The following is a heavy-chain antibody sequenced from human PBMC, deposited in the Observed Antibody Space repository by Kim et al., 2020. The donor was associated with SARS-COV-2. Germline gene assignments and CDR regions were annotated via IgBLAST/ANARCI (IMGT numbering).Heavy chain of an antibody. CDR3: AGWGENSYYYDSSGPDAFDI. CDR1: GGTFSSYA. J-gene: IGHJ3*02. Sequence: SVKVSCKASGGTFSSYAISWVRQAPGQGLEWMGGIIPIFGTANYAQKFQGRVTITADESTSTAYMELSSLRSEDTAVYYCAGWGENSYYYDSSGPDAFDIWGQGTMVTVSS. D-gene: IGHD3-22*01. CDR2: IIPIFGTA. V-gene: IGHV1-69*13.